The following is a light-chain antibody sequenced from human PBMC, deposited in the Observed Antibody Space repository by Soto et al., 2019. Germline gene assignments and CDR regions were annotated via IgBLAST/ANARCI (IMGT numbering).Light chain of an antibody. J-gene: IGKJ1*01. V-gene: IGKV3-15*01. Sequence: ENVMTQSPATLSVSPGERATLSCGASQSVSSSLAWYQHKPDQAPRLLIYGASSRATDIPGRFSGSGSGTEFTLTISSLQSEDFAVYFCQQYNDWPWTFGQGTKVEIK. CDR3: QQYNDWPWT. CDR2: GAS. CDR1: QSVSSS.